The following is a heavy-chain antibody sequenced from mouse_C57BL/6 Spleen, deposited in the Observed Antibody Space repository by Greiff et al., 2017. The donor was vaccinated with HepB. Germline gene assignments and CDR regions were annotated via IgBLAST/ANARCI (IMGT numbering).Heavy chain of an antibody. J-gene: IGHJ4*01. CDR3: ARRGDYYGKAMDY. D-gene: IGHD2-1*01. CDR1: GFTFSSYG. CDR2: ISSGGSYT. V-gene: IGHV5-6*02. Sequence: EVKLEESGGDLVKPGGSLKLSCAASGFTFSSYGMSWVRQTPDKRLEWVATISSGGSYTYYPDSVKGRFTISRDNAKNTLYLQMSSLKSEDTAMYYCARRGDYYGKAMDYWGQGTSVTVSS.